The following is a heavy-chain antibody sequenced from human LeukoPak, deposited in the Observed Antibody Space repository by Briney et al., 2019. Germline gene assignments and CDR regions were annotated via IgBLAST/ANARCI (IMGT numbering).Heavy chain of an antibody. J-gene: IGHJ4*02. V-gene: IGHV3-30*02. D-gene: IGHD3-3*01. Sequence: GGSLRLSCAASGFTFSSYGIHWVRQAPGKGLEWVAFIRYDGSNKYYADSVKGRFTISRDNSQNTVFLQMSSLRVDDTAAYYCVGTFTVFGVISTIAWGQGTLVSVSS. CDR2: IRYDGSNK. CDR1: GFTFSSYG. CDR3: VGTFTVFGVISTIA.